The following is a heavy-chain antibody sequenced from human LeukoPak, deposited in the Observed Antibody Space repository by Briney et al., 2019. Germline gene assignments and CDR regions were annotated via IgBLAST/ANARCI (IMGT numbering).Heavy chain of an antibody. CDR3: AREGLSASAIGYYYYYMDV. D-gene: IGHD2-2*02. Sequence: SETLSLTCTVSGGSISRHYWSWIRQPAGKGLEWIGRIYTSGSTNYNPSLKSRVTMSVDTSKNQFSLKLSSVTAADTAVYYCAREGLSASAIGYYYYYMDVWGKGTTVTVSS. V-gene: IGHV4-4*07. CDR2: IYTSGST. J-gene: IGHJ6*03. CDR1: GGSISRHY.